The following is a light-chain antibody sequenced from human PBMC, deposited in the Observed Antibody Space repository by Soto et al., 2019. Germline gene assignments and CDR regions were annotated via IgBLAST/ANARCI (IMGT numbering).Light chain of an antibody. Sequence: QSVLTQPPSVSGAPGQRVTISCTGSSSNIGAGYDVHWYQQLPGTAPKLLIYANNIRPSGVPGRFSGSKSGTSASLAITGLQAEDQADYYCPSYDSSLSGYVFGTGTKLTVL. J-gene: IGLJ1*01. CDR1: SSNIGAGYD. CDR2: ANN. V-gene: IGLV1-40*01. CDR3: PSYDSSLSGYV.